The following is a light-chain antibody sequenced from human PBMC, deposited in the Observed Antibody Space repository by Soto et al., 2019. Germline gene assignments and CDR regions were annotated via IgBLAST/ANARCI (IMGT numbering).Light chain of an antibody. CDR2: EVS. V-gene: IGLV2-14*01. CDR1: SSDVGGYNY. J-gene: IGLJ1*01. CDR3: SSYTSSSTPPYV. Sequence: QSALPQPASVSGSPGQSITISCTGTSSDVGGYNYVSWYQQHPGKAPKLMIYEVSNRPSGVSNRFSGSKSGNTASLTISGPQAEDEADYYCSSYTSSSTPPYVFGTGTKLAVL.